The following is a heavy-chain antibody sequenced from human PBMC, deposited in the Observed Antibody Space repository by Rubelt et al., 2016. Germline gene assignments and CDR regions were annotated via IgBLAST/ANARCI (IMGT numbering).Heavy chain of an antibody. Sequence: QVQLVQSGAEVKKPGASVKVSCKASGYTFTGYYMHWVRRAPGQGLEWMGWVNPNSGGTNYAKKFQGRISMTTEKSADTVYMEMRGLKNDDTAIYYWARKTDYWGQGTLIPVSS. CDR2: VNPNSGGT. CDR1: GYTFTGYY. V-gene: IGHV1-2*02. J-gene: IGHJ4*02. CDR3: ARKTDY.